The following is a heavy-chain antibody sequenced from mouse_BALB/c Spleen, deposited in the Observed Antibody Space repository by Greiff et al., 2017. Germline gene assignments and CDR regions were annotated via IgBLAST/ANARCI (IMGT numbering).Heavy chain of an antibody. CDR1: GFTFSSYA. V-gene: IGHV5-6-5*01. Sequence: EVKLMESGGGLVKPGGSLKLSCAASGFTFSSYAMSWVRQTPEKRLEWVASISSGGSTYYPDSVKGRFTISRDNARNILYLQMSSLRSEDTAMYYCARNPDYYAMDYWGQGTSVTVSS. CDR3: ARNPDYYAMDY. CDR2: ISSGGST. J-gene: IGHJ4*01.